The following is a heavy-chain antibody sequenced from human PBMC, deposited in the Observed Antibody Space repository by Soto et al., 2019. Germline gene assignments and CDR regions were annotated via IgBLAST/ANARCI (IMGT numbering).Heavy chain of an antibody. V-gene: IGHV3-9*01. CDR1: GFTFDDYA. D-gene: IGHD4-17*01. J-gene: IGHJ4*02. Sequence: GGSLRLSCAASGFTFDDYAMHWVRQAPGKGLEWVSGISWNSGSIGYADSVKGRFTISRDNAKNSLYLQMNSLRAEDTALYYCAKIGYGDYVGRGGGFDYWGQGTLVTVSS. CDR2: ISWNSGSI. CDR3: AKIGYGDYVGRGGGFDY.